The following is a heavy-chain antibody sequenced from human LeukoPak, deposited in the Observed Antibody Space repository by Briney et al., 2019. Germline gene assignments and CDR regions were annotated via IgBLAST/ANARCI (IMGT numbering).Heavy chain of an antibody. CDR2: IIPIFGTA. J-gene: IGHJ6*04. CDR1: GDTFSSYA. D-gene: IGHD5-12*01. CDR3: ARDDGEVATGYYYGMDV. V-gene: IGHV1-69*01. Sequence: SVKVSCKASGDTFSSYAISWVRQAPGQGLEWMGGIIPIFGTANYAQKFQGRVTITADESTSTAYMELSSLRSEDTAVYYCARDDGEVATGYYYGMDVWGKGTTVTVSS.